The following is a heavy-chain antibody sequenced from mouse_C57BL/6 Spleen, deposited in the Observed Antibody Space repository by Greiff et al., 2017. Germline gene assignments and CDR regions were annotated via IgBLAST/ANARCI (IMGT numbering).Heavy chain of an antibody. Sequence: EVQLVESGGGLVKPGGSLKLSCAASGFTFSSYTMSWVRQTPEKRLEWVATISGGGGNTYYPDSVKGRFTISRDNAKNTLYLQMSSLRSEDSALYYCARHSKGGYFDVWGTGTTVTVSS. CDR3: ARHSKGGYFDV. J-gene: IGHJ1*03. CDR2: ISGGGGNT. CDR1: GFTFSSYT. D-gene: IGHD2-5*01. V-gene: IGHV5-9*01.